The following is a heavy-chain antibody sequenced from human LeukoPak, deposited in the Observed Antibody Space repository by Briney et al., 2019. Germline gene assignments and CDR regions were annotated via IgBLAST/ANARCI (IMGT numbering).Heavy chain of an antibody. V-gene: IGHV3-7*01. Sequence: GGSLRLSCAASGFTFSSSWMSWVRQAPGKGLEWVANIKQDGSEKYYVDSVKGRFTISRDNAKNSLYLQMNSLRAEDTAVYYCARDDRGYSGYDWIFDYWGQGTLVTVSS. CDR1: GFTFSSSW. CDR2: IKQDGSEK. CDR3: ARDDRGYSGYDWIFDY. J-gene: IGHJ4*02. D-gene: IGHD5-12*01.